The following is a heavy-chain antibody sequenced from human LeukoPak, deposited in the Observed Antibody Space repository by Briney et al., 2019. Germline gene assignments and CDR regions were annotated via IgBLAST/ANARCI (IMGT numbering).Heavy chain of an antibody. J-gene: IGHJ4*02. Sequence: GGSLRLSCAASGFTFDDYAMHWVRQVPGKGLEWVSGISWNSGSIGYADSVKGRFTIFRDNAKNSLYVQMNSLRPEDTALYYCAKDIRGSWYSGSVFDYWGQGTLVTVSS. CDR2: ISWNSGSI. V-gene: IGHV3-9*01. CDR1: GFTFDDYA. CDR3: AKDIRGSWYSGSVFDY. D-gene: IGHD1-26*01.